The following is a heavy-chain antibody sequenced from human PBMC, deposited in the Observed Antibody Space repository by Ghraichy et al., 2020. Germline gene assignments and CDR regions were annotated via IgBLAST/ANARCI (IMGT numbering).Heavy chain of an antibody. CDR3: ARGAPGDPKSGPLVV. D-gene: IGHD3-16*01. CDR1: DFNFNAYS. J-gene: IGHJ6*02. CDR2: ISSSGTTT. Sequence: GGSPRLSCEASDFNFNAYSMIRVRQAPGKGLEWVSYISSSGTTTKYADSVKGRFTISRDSAKNSLYLQVNNLRDEDTAVYFCARGAPGDPKSGPLVVWGLGTMINVS. V-gene: IGHV3-48*02.